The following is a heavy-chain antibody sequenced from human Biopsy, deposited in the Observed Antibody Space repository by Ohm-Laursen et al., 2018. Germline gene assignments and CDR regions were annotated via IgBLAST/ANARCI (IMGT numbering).Heavy chain of an antibody. V-gene: IGHV1-46*01. CDR3: ARMEQPHDY. CDR2: INPGGNST. Sequence: ASVKVSCKASGYTFTTYYIHWVRQAPGQGLEWMGIINPGGNSTAYTQNFQGRVTMTWDTTISTVYMDLRNLRPDDTAVYFCARMEQPHDYWGQGTLVTVSS. CDR1: GYTFTTYY. D-gene: IGHD6-13*01. J-gene: IGHJ4*02.